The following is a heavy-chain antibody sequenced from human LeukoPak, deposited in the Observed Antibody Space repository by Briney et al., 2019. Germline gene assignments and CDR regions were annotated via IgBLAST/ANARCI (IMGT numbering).Heavy chain of an antibody. J-gene: IGHJ4*02. CDR2: TRSEAYGGTT. Sequence: GRSLRLSCTASGFSFGDYSMNWVRQAPGKGLEWVGFTRSEAYGGTTQYAASVKGRFTISRDDSKSIAYLQMNSLKTEDTAVYYCTSQLQLLTFFDYWGQGTLVTVSS. V-gene: IGHV3-49*04. D-gene: IGHD6-13*01. CDR1: GFSFGDYS. CDR3: TSQLQLLTFFDY.